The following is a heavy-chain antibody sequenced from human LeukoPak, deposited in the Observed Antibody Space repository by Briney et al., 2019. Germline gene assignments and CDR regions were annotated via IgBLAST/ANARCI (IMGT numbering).Heavy chain of an antibody. CDR1: GYTLTELS. CDR2: FDPEDGET. CDR3: ATALSAYCGGDCPDY. V-gene: IGHV1-24*01. Sequence: ASVEVSCKVSGYTLTELSMHWVRQAPGEGLEWMGGFDPEDGETIYAQKFQGRVIMTEDTSTDTAYMELSSLRSEDTAVYYCATALSAYCGGDCPDYWGQGTLVTVSS. J-gene: IGHJ4*02. D-gene: IGHD2-21*02.